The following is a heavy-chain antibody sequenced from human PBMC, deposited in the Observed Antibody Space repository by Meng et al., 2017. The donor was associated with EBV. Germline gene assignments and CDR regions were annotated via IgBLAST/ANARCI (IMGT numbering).Heavy chain of an antibody. CDR1: GGPFRYYA. Sequence: QGRLWQSVSEVKKPGSSVKVSCKTSGGPFRYYAISWLRQAPGQGLEWLGGFLPRLGAPNYAQKFHGRVKITADESTSTHYMDLSSLRSEDTAIYYCASESGRGYTPDYWGQGTLVTVSS. J-gene: IGHJ4*02. CDR2: FLPRLGAP. D-gene: IGHD3-10*01. V-gene: IGHV1-69*01. CDR3: ASESGRGYTPDY.